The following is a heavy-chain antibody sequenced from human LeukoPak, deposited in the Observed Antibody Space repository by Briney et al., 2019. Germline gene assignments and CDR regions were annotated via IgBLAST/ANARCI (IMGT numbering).Heavy chain of an antibody. CDR2: IYYSGST. CDR3: AREDCSGGSCYTKYTNHAFDI. Sequence: SETLSLTCTVSGGSISSYYWSWLRQPPGKGLEWIGYIYYSGSTNYNPSLKSRVTISVDTSKNQFSLKLSSVTAADTAVYYCAREDCSGGSCYTKYTNHAFDIWGQGTMVTVSS. CDR1: GGSISSYY. V-gene: IGHV4-59*01. D-gene: IGHD2-15*01. J-gene: IGHJ3*02.